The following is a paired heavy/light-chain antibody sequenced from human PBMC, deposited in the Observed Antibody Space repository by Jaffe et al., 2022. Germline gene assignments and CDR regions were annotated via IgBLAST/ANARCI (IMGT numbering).Light chain of an antibody. V-gene: IGKV4-1*01. Sequence: DIVMTQSPDSLAVSLGERATINCKSSQSVLHSSSNKNYLGWYQQKPGQSPKLVIYWASIRESGVPDRFSGSGSGTDFTLTISSLQAEDVAVYYCQQYYSVPITFGQGTRLEIK. CDR2: WAS. J-gene: IGKJ5*01. CDR3: QQYYSVPIT. CDR1: QSVLHSSSNKNY.
Heavy chain of an antibody. CDR2: VHHTGTT. D-gene: IGHD2-2*01. V-gene: IGHV4-59*01. CDR1: SGSITNYY. J-gene: IGHJ4*02. CDR3: ARDGLDCIGNSCYVG. Sequence: QVHLQESGPGLVNPSETLSLTCTVSSGSITNYYWTWIRQPPGKGLEWIAYVHHTGTTNYNPSLKSRVTISIDTSKNQFSLKMRSVTAADTGVYYCARDGLDCIGNSCYVGWGQGTQVTVSS.